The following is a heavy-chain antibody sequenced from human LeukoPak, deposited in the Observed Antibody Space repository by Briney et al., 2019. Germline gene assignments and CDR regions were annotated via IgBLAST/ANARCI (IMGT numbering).Heavy chain of an antibody. V-gene: IGHV3-33*03. D-gene: IGHD5-18*01. CDR2: IWYERGQE. Sequence: GRSLRLSCVASGFTFSSRGMHWVRQAPGKGLEWVAVIWYERGQEYYVDSVKGRFTISKNSAKNSLYLQMNTLRVEDTAMYYCASLDTAKQPLANHWGQGTLVTVSS. CDR3: ASLDTAKQPLANH. CDR1: GFTFSSRG. J-gene: IGHJ5*02.